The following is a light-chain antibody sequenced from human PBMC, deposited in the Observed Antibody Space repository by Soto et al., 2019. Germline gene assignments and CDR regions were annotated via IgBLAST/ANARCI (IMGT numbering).Light chain of an antibody. J-gene: IGKJ4*01. Sequence: DIVMTQSPLSLPVTPGEPASISCRSSQSLLHSSGRYYLDWYLQKPGQSPQLLIYLGSHRASGVPDRFSGSGSGTDFTLTISRVEAEDVGIYYCIQALQTPFTFSGGTRVEIK. CDR2: LGS. V-gene: IGKV2-28*01. CDR3: IQALQTPFT. CDR1: QSLLHSSGRYY.